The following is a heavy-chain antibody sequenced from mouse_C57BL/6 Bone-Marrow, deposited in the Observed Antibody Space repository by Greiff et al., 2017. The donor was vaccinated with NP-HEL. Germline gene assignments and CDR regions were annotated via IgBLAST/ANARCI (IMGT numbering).Heavy chain of an antibody. CDR2: INYDGSST. V-gene: IGHV5-16*01. J-gene: IGHJ4*01. CDR1: GFTFSDYY. CDR3: ARDGGLYDYYAMDY. Sequence: EVMLVESEGGLVQPGSSMKLSCTASGFTFSDYYMAWVRQVPEKGLEWVANINYDGSSTYYLDSLKSRFIISRDNAKNILYLQMSSLKSEDTATYYCARDGGLYDYYAMDYWGQGTSVTVSS. D-gene: IGHD2-12*01.